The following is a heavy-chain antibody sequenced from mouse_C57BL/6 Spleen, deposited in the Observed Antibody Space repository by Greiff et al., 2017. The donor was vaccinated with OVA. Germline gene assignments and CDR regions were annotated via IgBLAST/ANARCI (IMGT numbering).Heavy chain of an antibody. V-gene: IGHV1-26*01. CDR2: INPNNGGT. CDR1: GYTFTDYY. J-gene: IGHJ4*01. CDR3: ARGRSKTAQATYAMDY. D-gene: IGHD3-2*02. Sequence: EVQLQQSGPELVKPGASVKISCKASGYTFTDYYMNWVKQSHGKSLEWIGDINPNNGGTSYNQKFKGKATLTVDKSSSTAYMELRSLTSEDSAVYYCARGRSKTAQATYAMDYWGQGTSVTVSS.